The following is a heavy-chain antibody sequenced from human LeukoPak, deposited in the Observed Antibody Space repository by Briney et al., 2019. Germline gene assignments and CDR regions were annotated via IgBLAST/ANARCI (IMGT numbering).Heavy chain of an antibody. V-gene: IGHV4-39*01. Sequence: SETLSLTCTVSGRSISSSSYYWGWIRQPPGKGLEWIGSIYYSGSTYYNPSLKSRVTISVDTSKNQFSLKLSSVTAADTAVYYCARQEWLVLNAFDIWGQGTMVTVSS. CDR1: GRSISSSSYY. D-gene: IGHD6-19*01. CDR3: ARQEWLVLNAFDI. J-gene: IGHJ3*02. CDR2: IYYSGST.